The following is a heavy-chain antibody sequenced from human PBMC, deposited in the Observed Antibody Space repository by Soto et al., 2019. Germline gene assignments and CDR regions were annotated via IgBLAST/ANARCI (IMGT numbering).Heavy chain of an antibody. J-gene: IGHJ6*02. CDR2: IIPIFGTA. Sequence: SVKVSCKASGGTFSSYAISWVRQAPGQGLEWMGGIIPIFGTANYAQKFQGRVTITADESTSTAYMELSSLRSEDTAVYYCASYCGGDCQYYYYGMDVWGQGTTVTVSS. CDR3: ASYCGGDCQYYYYGMDV. V-gene: IGHV1-69*13. CDR1: GGTFSSYA. D-gene: IGHD2-21*02.